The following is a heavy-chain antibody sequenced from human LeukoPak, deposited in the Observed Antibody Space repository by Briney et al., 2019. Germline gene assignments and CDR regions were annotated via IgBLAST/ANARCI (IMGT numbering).Heavy chain of an antibody. V-gene: IGHV3-48*01. CDR1: GFTFTKYS. Sequence: GGSLRLSCAASGFTFTKYSMHWVRQTPGKGLEWASYISSGSTTIYYTDSVKGRFTISRDNAKNSLYLQMNSLRAEDTAVYYCARRESTTMVRGGVDYWGQGILVTVSS. J-gene: IGHJ4*02. D-gene: IGHD3-10*01. CDR2: ISSGSTTI. CDR3: ARRESTTMVRGGVDY.